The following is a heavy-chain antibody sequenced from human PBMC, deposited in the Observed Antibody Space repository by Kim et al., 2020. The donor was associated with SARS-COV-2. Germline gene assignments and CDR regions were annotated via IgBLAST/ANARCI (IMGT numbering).Heavy chain of an antibody. D-gene: IGHD2-15*01. V-gene: IGHV3-30*02. Sequence: GRLTISRNNSKNTLYLQMNSMRAEDTAVYYCAKDLRTYCSGGSCSDAFDIWGQGTMVTVSS. J-gene: IGHJ3*02. CDR3: AKDLRTYCSGGSCSDAFDI.